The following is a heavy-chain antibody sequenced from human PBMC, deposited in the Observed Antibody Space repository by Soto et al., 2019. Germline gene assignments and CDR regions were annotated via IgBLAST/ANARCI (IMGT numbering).Heavy chain of an antibody. J-gene: IGHJ6*02. Sequence: GESQRIWCRVAGGSFTSCWIGWVRQIPGNGLDWMVIIYPGDSDTRYSPSFQGQVTISADKSISTAYLQWSSLKASDTAMYYCARHFTYSNYGARQGFYYYYGMDVWGQGNTVTGSS. CDR3: ARHFTYSNYGARQGFYYYYGMDV. CDR2: IYPGDSDT. V-gene: IGHV5-51*01. D-gene: IGHD4-4*01. CDR1: GGSFTSCW.